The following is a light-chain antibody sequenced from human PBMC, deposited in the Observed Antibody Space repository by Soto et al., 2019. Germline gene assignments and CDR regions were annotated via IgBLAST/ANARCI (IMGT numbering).Light chain of an antibody. J-gene: IGKJ1*01. CDR3: QQSYSRT. Sequence: DLQITHSTSSLSASVSYRVPMTCRARQNITTHVNWYHQKPGKAPKLLIYLASSLQRGVPSRFSGSGSGTDFTLTISSLQPEDFATYYCQQSYSRTFGQGTKVDI. CDR1: QNITTH. V-gene: IGKV1-39*01. CDR2: LAS.